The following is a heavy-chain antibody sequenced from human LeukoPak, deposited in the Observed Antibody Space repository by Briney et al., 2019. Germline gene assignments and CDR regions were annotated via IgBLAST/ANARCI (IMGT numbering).Heavy chain of an antibody. Sequence: GGSLRLSCAASGFTVSSNCMNWVRQAPGKGLEWVSVIYGGGNIYYADSVKGRFTISRDNSKNTLYLQMNSLRAEDTAVYYCARGAGYNYPYYFDYWGQGTLVTVSS. D-gene: IGHD5-24*01. CDR2: IYGGGNI. J-gene: IGHJ4*02. V-gene: IGHV3-53*01. CDR3: ARGAGYNYPYYFDY. CDR1: GFTVSSNC.